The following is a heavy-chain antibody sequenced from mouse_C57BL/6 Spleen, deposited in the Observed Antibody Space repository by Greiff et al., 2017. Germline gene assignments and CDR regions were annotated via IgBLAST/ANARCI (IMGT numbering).Heavy chain of an antibody. Sequence: QVQLQQSGAELVMPGASVKLSCKASGYTFTSYWMHWVKQRPGQGLEWIGEIDPSDSSTNYNQKFKGKATLTVYNSSSTAYMQLSSLPSEDSAVYYCAEGGVLQYCFAMGYWGQGTSVTFSS. CDR2: IDPSDSST. D-gene: IGHD2-12*01. CDR1: GYTFTSYW. J-gene: IGHJ4*01. CDR3: AEGGVLQYCFAMGY. V-gene: IGHV1-69*01.